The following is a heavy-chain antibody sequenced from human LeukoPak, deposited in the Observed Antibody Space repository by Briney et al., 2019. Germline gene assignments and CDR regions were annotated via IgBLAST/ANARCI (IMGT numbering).Heavy chain of an antibody. V-gene: IGHV3-30-3*01. D-gene: IGHD5-24*01. CDR3: ARDQDGYNYGAFDI. Sequence: GRSLRLSCAASGFTLSSYAMHWVRQAPGKGLEWVAVISYDGSNKYYADSVKGRFTISRDNSKNTLYLQMNSLRAEDTAVYSCARDQDGYNYGAFDIWGQGTMVTVSS. CDR2: ISYDGSNK. J-gene: IGHJ3*02. CDR1: GFTLSSYA.